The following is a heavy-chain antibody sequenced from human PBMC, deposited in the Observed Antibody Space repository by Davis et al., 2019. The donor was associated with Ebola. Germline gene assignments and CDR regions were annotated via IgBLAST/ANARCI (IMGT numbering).Heavy chain of an antibody. CDR1: GVSISSGSYY. CDR3: ARAYCLGGVCLMDYYGMDV. D-gene: IGHD2-8*02. Sequence: SETLSLTCSVSGVSISSGSYYWSWIRQPAGKGLEWIGHIYTGGSTNYNPSLKSRVTISVDTSKNQFSLKLSSVTAADTAVYYCARAYCLGGVCLMDYYGMDVWGQGTTVTVSS. J-gene: IGHJ6*02. V-gene: IGHV4-61*09. CDR2: IYTGGST.